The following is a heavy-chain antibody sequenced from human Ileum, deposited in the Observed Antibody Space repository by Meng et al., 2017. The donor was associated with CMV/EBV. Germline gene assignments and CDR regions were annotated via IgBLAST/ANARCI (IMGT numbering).Heavy chain of an antibody. Sequence: GFTFSSYAMNWVRQAPGKGLEWVAVIWFDGGYKYYVDSVKGRFTISRDSSKNTLYLQMSSLRAEDTAVYYCAKDEDYGGNSAVGFDFWGHGTLVTVSS. V-gene: IGHV3-33*06. D-gene: IGHD4-23*01. CDR2: IWFDGGYK. J-gene: IGHJ4*01. CDR3: AKDEDYGGNSAVGFDF. CDR1: GFTFSSYA.